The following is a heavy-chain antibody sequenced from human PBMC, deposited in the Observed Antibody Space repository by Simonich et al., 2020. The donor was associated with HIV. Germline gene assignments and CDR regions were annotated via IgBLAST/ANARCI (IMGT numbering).Heavy chain of an antibody. CDR2: ISSSSSYI. CDR1: GFTFSSYS. J-gene: IGHJ4*02. D-gene: IGHD2-2*01. CDR3: ARDGRKGSSTSCSDY. Sequence: EVQLVESGGGLVKPGGSLRLSCAASGFTFSSYSMNWVRQAPGKGLEWVSSISSSSSYIYYADSVKGRFTISRDNAKNSLDRQMNSLRAEDTAVYYCARDGRKGSSTSCSDYWGQGTLVTVSS. V-gene: IGHV3-21*01.